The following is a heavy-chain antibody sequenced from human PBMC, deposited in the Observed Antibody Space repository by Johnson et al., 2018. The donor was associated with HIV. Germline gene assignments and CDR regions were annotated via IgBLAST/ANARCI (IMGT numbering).Heavy chain of an antibody. CDR1: GFTFNNYG. J-gene: IGHJ3*01. CDR3: TRGVSSGYYSNAFDV. CDR2: ISYDGSNK. D-gene: IGHD3-22*01. Sequence: QVQLVESGGGVVQPGRSLRLSCAASGFTFNNYGMHWVRQDPGKGLEWVAVISYDGSNKYYADSVKGRFTISRDNSKNTLYLQMNSLRAEDTAVYYCTRGVSSGYYSNAFDVWGQGTMVTVS. V-gene: IGHV3-30*03.